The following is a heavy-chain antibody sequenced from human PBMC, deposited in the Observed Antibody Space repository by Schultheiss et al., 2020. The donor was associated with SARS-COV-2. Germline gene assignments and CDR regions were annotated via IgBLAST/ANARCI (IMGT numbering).Heavy chain of an antibody. CDR3: ARKGFGVVRAGMDV. Sequence: ASVKVSCKTSGYAFGTYGIIWVRHAPGQGFEWMGYITPDTGKTSYSQKVQGRVTMTTDTSTRTVYMEVRSLKSDDTAVYYCARKGFGVVRAGMDVWGQGTTVTVSS. V-gene: IGHV1-18*01. J-gene: IGHJ6*02. D-gene: IGHD3-3*01. CDR2: ITPDTGKT. CDR1: GYAFGTYG.